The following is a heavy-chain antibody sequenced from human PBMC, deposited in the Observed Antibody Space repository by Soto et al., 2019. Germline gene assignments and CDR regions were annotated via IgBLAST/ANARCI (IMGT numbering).Heavy chain of an antibody. CDR3: ASSEVTIVLCVKSTGYYVYGMDV. Sequence: ASVKVSCKASGYNFTGYYMHWVRHAPGQGLEWMGWINPNSGGTNYAQKFQGWVTMTRDTSISTAYMELSRLSSDDTAVYYCASSEVTIVLCVKSTGYYVYGMDVWGQGTTVTVSS. CDR2: INPNSGGT. J-gene: IGHJ6*02. CDR1: GYNFTGYY. D-gene: IGHD3-10*01. V-gene: IGHV1-2*04.